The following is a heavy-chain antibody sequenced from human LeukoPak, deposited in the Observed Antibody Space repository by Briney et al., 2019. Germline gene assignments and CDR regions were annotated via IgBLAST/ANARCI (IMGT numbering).Heavy chain of an antibody. CDR2: INPNSGDT. CDR3: ARGVPPSYSSAWYVNY. CDR1: GYTFTGYY. V-gene: IGHV1-2*02. Sequence: ASVKVSCKASGYTFTGYYMHWVRQAPGQGLEWMGWINPNSGDTNYAQRFQGRVTMTRDTSVSTAYMELSRLGSDDTAVYYCARGVPPSYSSAWYVNYWGQGALVTVSS. D-gene: IGHD6-19*01. J-gene: IGHJ4*02.